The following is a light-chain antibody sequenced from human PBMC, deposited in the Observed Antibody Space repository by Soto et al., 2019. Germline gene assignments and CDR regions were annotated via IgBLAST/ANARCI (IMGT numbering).Light chain of an antibody. CDR3: QQYRRYST. J-gene: IGKJ1*01. Sequence: DIHMTQAPSTLSASVGDRVTITCRASQSINAWLAWYQQQPGKAPTLLIYAVSTLASGVPSRFSGSAAVAEFTLTSSQLEAYDFACYYCQQYRRYSTFGQGTRVDIK. CDR1: QSINAW. CDR2: AVS. V-gene: IGKV1-5*01.